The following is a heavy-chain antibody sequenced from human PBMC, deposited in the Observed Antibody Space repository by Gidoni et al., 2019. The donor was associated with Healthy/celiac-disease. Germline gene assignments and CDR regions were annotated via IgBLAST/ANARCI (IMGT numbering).Heavy chain of an antibody. Sequence: QVQLVQSGAEVKKPGASGKVSCKASGYTVTGYYRHWVRQAPGQGLEWMGWINPNSGGTNYAQKFQGRVTMTRDTSISTAYMELSRLRSDDKAVYYCAREGYSYGQNFDYWGQGTLVTVSS. CDR3: AREGYSYGQNFDY. CDR2: INPNSGGT. J-gene: IGHJ4*02. D-gene: IGHD5-18*01. V-gene: IGHV1-2*02. CDR1: GYTVTGYY.